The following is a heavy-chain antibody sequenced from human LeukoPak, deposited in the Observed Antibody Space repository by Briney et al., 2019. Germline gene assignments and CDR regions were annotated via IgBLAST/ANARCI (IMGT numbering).Heavy chain of an antibody. J-gene: IGHJ4*02. CDR2: ISSSGSTI. CDR3: ARSARLVKGVVEVTALDD. D-gene: IGHD3-3*01. Sequence: GGSLRLSCAASGFTFSSYEMNWVRQAPGKGLEWVSYISSSGSTIYYADSVKGRFTIARDNAKNSVYLEMNSLRADDTAVYYCARSARLVKGVVEVTALDDWGQGTLVTVSS. CDR1: GFTFSSYE. V-gene: IGHV3-48*03.